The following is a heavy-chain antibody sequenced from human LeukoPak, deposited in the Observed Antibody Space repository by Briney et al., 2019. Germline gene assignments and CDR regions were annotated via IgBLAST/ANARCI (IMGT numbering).Heavy chain of an antibody. D-gene: IGHD3-3*01. Sequence: SETLSLTCTVSGGSIDSGDYYWGWVRQPPGKGLECIASIHYTGSTYYDPSLKSRVTLSVDTSKNQFSLNLYSVTAADTAIYCCARHPIERSLGGVPDWFDPWGQGTLVTVSS. CDR1: GGSIDSGDYY. V-gene: IGHV4-39*07. CDR2: IHYTGST. CDR3: ARHPIERSLGGVPDWFDP. J-gene: IGHJ5*02.